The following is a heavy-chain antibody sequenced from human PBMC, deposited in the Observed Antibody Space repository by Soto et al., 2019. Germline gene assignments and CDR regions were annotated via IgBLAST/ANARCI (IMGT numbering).Heavy chain of an antibody. J-gene: IGHJ4*02. Sequence: PGGSLRLSCAASGFTFSSYGMHWVRQAPGKGLEWVAVISDDGSNKYYADSMKGRFTISRDNSKNTLYLQVNNLRGEDTAVYYCARVAAAGTWYFDYWGQGTLVTVSS. D-gene: IGHD6-13*01. CDR1: GFTFSSYG. CDR3: ARVAAAGTWYFDY. V-gene: IGHV3-30*03. CDR2: ISDDGSNK.